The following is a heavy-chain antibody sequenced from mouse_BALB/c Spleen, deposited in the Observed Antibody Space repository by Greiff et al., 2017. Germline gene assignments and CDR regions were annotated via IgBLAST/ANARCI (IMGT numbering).Heavy chain of an antibody. CDR3: ARWDYYGTD. V-gene: IGHV1-7*01. D-gene: IGHD1-1*01. J-gene: IGHJ2*01. CDR2: INPSTGYT. Sequence: QVQLKQSGAELVKPGASVKMSCKASGYTFTSYWMHWVKQRPGQGLEWIGYINPSTGYTEYNQKFKDKATLTADKSSSTAYMQLSSLTSEDSAVYYCARWDYYGTDWGQGTTLTVSS. CDR1: GYTFTSYW.